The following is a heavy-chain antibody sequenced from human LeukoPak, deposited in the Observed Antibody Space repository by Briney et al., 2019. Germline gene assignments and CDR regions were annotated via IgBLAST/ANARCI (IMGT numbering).Heavy chain of an antibody. CDR3: AKNNIVVVPAAIYRDY. Sequence: GGSLGLSCAASGFTFSSYAMSWVRQAPGKGLEWVSAISGSGGSTYYADSVKGRFTISRDNSKNTLYLQMNSLRAEDTAVYYCAKNNIVVVPAAIYRDYWGQGTLVTVSS. J-gene: IGHJ4*02. D-gene: IGHD2-2*02. CDR2: ISGSGGST. CDR1: GFTFSSYA. V-gene: IGHV3-23*01.